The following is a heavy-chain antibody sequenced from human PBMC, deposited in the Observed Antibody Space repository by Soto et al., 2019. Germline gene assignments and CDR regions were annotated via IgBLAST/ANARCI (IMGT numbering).Heavy chain of an antibody. CDR2: INHGGST. J-gene: IGHJ4*02. Sequence: SETLSLTCAVYGESFRGYYWSWIRQPPGKGLEWIGEINHGGSTSSNPSLKSRVTISVDTSKNQFSLRLSSVTAADTAVYFCARGDWSGTLDYWGQGTLVTVSS. CDR3: ARGDWSGTLDY. D-gene: IGHD1-7*01. V-gene: IGHV4-34*01. CDR1: GESFRGYY.